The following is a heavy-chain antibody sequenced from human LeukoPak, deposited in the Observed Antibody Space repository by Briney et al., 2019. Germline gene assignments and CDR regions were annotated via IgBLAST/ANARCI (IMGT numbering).Heavy chain of an antibody. D-gene: IGHD3-10*02. J-gene: IGHJ4*02. CDR2: SKGSGSYT. CDR1: GFTFSSYA. CDR3: AKMVGGSPSLPPYFDY. V-gene: IGHV3-23*01. Sequence: GGSLRLSCAASGFTFSSYAMSWVRQPPGKGLEWVSSSKGSGSYTKNADSVKGRFTISRDNSKNTLYLQMNSLRAEDTAVYYCAKMVGGSPSLPPYFDYWGQGSLVTVSS.